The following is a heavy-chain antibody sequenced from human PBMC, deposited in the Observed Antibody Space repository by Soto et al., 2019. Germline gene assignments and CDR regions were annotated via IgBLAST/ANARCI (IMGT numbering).Heavy chain of an antibody. CDR3: ASTDSGYSYGADYYYYGMDV. D-gene: IGHD5-18*01. CDR2: IYPGDSDT. CDR1: GYSFTSYW. Sequence: GESLKISCKGSGYSFTSYWIGWVRQMPGKGLEWMGIIYPGDSDTRYSPSFQGQVTISADKSISTAYLQWSSLKASDTAMYYCASTDSGYSYGADYYYYGMDVWGQGTTVTVS. J-gene: IGHJ6*02. V-gene: IGHV5-51*01.